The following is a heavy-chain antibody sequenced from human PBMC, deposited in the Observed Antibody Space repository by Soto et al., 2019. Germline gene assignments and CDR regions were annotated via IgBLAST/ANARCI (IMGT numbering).Heavy chain of an antibody. Sequence: QVQLVESGGGVVQPGRSLRLSSAASGFTFSRYPMYWVRQAPGKGLEWVAVITYDGNNKYYADSVKGRFTISRDNAKNTLSLQMNNLRPEDTAVYYCAKGVGSYYFDYWGQGTLVTVSS. V-gene: IGHV3-30-3*01. CDR1: GFTFSRYP. J-gene: IGHJ4*02. D-gene: IGHD1-26*01. CDR2: ITYDGNNK. CDR3: AKGVGSYYFDY.